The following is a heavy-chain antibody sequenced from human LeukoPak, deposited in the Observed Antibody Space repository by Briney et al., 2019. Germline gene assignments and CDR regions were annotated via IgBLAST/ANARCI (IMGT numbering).Heavy chain of an antibody. CDR3: ARHARGRSGSYTIDY. Sequence: SETLSLTCTVPGGSISSSSYYWGWIRQPPGKGPEWIGSIYYSGSTYYNPSLKSRVTISVDTSKNQFSLKLSSVTAADTAVYYCARHARGRSGSYTIDYWGQGTPVTVSS. CDR2: IYYSGST. V-gene: IGHV4-39*01. D-gene: IGHD3-10*01. CDR1: GGSISSSSYY. J-gene: IGHJ4*02.